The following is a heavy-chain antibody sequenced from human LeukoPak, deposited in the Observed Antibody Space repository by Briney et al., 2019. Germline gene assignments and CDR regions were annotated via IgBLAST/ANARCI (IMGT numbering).Heavy chain of an antibody. D-gene: IGHD4-11*01. J-gene: IGHJ4*02. Sequence: SETLSLTCTVSGGSISSYYWSWVRQPAGKGLEWIGRIYASGNTNYNPSLKGRVTMSVDTSKNQFPLKLSSVTAADTAVYYCARNRNYCFDYWGQGTLVTVSS. CDR2: IYASGNT. V-gene: IGHV4-4*07. CDR3: ARNRNYCFDY. CDR1: GGSISSYY.